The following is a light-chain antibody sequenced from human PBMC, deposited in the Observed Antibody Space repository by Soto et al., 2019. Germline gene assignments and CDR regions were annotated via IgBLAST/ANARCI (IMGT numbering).Light chain of an antibody. V-gene: IGKV3-20*01. CDR3: QQYGDSPAT. J-gene: IGKJ3*01. CDR1: QSFSSY. Sequence: EIVLTQSPASLSLSRGERANLSCRTSQSFSSYLPWYQPRPGQAPRVLIDGAFNRATGIPDRFSGSGSGTDFTLTCSRLEPEEFAVYYCQQYGDSPATFGPGTKV. CDR2: GAF.